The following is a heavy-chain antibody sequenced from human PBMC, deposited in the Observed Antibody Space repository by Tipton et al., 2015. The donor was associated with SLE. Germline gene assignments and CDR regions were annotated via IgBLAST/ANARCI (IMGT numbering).Heavy chain of an antibody. CDR2: ISAYNGNT. Sequence: QVQLVQSGAEVKKPGASVKVSCKASGYTFTTYDINWVRQAPGQGLEWMGWISAYNGNTNYAQKLQGRVTMTTGTSTSTAYMELRSPKSDDTAVYYCARGEAARPSDYWGQGTLVTVSS. CDR1: GYTFTTYD. CDR3: ARGEAARPSDY. J-gene: IGHJ4*02. V-gene: IGHV1-18*01. D-gene: IGHD6-6*01.